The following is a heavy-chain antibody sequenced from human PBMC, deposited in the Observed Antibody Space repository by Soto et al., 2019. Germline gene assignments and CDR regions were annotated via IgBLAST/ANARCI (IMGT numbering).Heavy chain of an antibody. CDR2: ISSSSSTI. CDR1: GFTFSSYS. Sequence: EVQLVESGGGLVQPGGSLRLSCAASGFTFSSYSMNWVRQAPGKGLEWVSYISSSSSTIYYADSVKGRFTISRDNAKNSLYLQMNSLRAEDTAVYDCARDRTRAVAGTYYFDYWGQGTLVTVSS. CDR3: ARDRTRAVAGTYYFDY. J-gene: IGHJ4*02. V-gene: IGHV3-48*01. D-gene: IGHD6-19*01.